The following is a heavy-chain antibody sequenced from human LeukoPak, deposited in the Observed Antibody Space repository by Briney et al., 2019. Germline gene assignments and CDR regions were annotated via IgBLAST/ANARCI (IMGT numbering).Heavy chain of an antibody. Sequence: SETLSLTCAVYGGSFSGCYWSWIRQPPGKGLEWIGEINHSGSTNYNPSLKSRVTISVDTSKNQFSLKLSSVTAADTAVYYCVREVSWYGEVLYFDSWGQGTLVTFSS. J-gene: IGHJ4*02. CDR3: VREVSWYGEVLYFDS. D-gene: IGHD6-13*01. CDR2: INHSGST. V-gene: IGHV4-34*01. CDR1: GGSFSGCY.